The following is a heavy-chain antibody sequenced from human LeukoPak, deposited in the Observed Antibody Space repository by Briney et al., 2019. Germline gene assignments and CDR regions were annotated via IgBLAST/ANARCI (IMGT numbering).Heavy chain of an antibody. CDR2: ISGSGGST. CDR3: AKVRGPKPLTGTSDY. CDR1: GFTFSSYA. D-gene: IGHD1-7*01. Sequence: GGSLRLSCAASGFTFSSYAMSWVRQAPGKGLEWVSAISGSGGSTYYADSVKGRFTISRDNTKNTLYLQMNSLRAEDTAVYYCAKVRGPKPLTGTSDYWGQGTLVTVSS. J-gene: IGHJ4*02. V-gene: IGHV3-23*01.